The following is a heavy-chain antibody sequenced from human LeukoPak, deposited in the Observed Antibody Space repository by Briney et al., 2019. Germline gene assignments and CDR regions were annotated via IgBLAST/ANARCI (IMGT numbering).Heavy chain of an antibody. CDR2: ISGSGGSI. J-gene: IGHJ6*03. Sequence: GGSLRLSCAASGFTFSSYAMSWLRQAPGKGLEWVSAISGSGGSIYYADSVKGRFTISRDNSKNTLYLQMNSLRAEDTAVYYCARGHYDYVWGSYRYYYYYYMDVWGKGTTVTTSS. D-gene: IGHD3-16*02. CDR3: ARGHYDYVWGSYRYYYYYYMDV. CDR1: GFTFSSYA. V-gene: IGHV3-23*01.